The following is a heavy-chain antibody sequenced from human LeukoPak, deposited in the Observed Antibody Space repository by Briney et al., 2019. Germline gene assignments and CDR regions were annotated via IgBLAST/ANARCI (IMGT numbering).Heavy chain of an antibody. J-gene: IGHJ4*02. D-gene: IGHD3/OR15-3a*01. CDR3: ARDYPTWTPYYFDY. V-gene: IGHV3-11*06. CDR1: VFTFSDYY. Sequence: GGSLRLSCAASVFTFSDYYMSCMRQARGEGLVWVSYISSSSSYTNYADSVKGRFTISRDNDKNSLYLQMNSLRAEDTAVYYCARDYPTWTPYYFDYWGQGTLVTVSS. CDR2: ISSSSSYT.